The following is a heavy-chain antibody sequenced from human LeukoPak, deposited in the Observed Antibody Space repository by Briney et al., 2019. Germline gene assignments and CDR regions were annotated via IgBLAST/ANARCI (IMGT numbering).Heavy chain of an antibody. J-gene: IGHJ4*02. CDR2: IIPIFGTA. D-gene: IGHD3-22*01. CDR1: GGTFSSYA. V-gene: IGHV1-69*06. CDR3: ARGRGYYDNSGYYNYFDY. Sequence: GASVKVSCKASGGTFSSYAISWVRQAPGQGLEWMGGIIPIFGTANYAQKFQGRVTITADKSTSTAYMELSSLRSEDTAMYYCARGRGYYDNSGYYNYFDYWGQGTLVTVSS.